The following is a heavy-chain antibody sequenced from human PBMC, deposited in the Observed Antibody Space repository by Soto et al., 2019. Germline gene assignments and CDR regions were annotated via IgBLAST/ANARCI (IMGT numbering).Heavy chain of an antibody. V-gene: IGHV3-53*01. J-gene: IGHJ4*02. CDR3: ATGVPITPGTFDY. CDR1: GGSFSGYY. CDR2: IYSGGST. D-gene: IGHD5-12*01. Sequence: VQLQQWGAGLLKPSETLSLTCAVYGGSFSGYYWSWIRQPPGKGLEWVSIIYSGGSTFYADSVKGRFTISRDNSKNTLYLQMNSLRAEDTAVYYCATGVPITPGTFDYRGQGTLVTVSS.